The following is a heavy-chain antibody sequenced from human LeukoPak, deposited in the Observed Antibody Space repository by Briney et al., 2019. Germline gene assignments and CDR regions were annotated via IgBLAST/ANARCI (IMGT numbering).Heavy chain of an antibody. J-gene: IGHJ4*02. V-gene: IGHV1-8*01. CDR3: ARDALLGGYCSGGSCFSFEKPTLYYFDY. CDR1: GYTFTSYD. CDR2: MNPNSGNT. Sequence: ASVKVSCKASGYTFTSYDINWVRQATGQGLEWMGWMNPNSGNTGYAQKFQGRVTMTRNTSISTAYMELSSLRSEDTAVYYCARDALLGGYCSGGSCFSFEKPTLYYFDYWGQGTLVTVSS. D-gene: IGHD2-15*01.